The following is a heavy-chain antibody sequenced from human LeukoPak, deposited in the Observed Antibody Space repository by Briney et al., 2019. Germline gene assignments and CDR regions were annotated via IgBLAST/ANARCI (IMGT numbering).Heavy chain of an antibody. CDR3: ARDFYDYVWGSYRYTLGFYYYMDV. Sequence: ASVKVSCKASGHMFTGYYIHWVRQAPGQGLEWMGWINPNNGDTNYTQKFQGRVTMTRDTSISTAYMELSRLRSDDTSVYYCARDFYDYVWGSYRYTLGFYYYMDVWGKGTTVTVSS. CDR2: INPNNGDT. J-gene: IGHJ6*03. V-gene: IGHV1-2*02. CDR1: GHMFTGYY. D-gene: IGHD3-16*02.